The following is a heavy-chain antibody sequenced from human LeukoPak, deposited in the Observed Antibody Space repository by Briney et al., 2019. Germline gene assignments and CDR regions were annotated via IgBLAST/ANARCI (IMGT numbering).Heavy chain of an antibody. D-gene: IGHD3-22*01. J-gene: IGHJ4*02. CDR3: ARHRIYDSSGYPFDY. Sequence: SETLSLTCTVSGGSISSSSYYWGWIRQPPGNGLEWIGSIYYSGSTYYNPSLKSRVAIAVDTSKNQFSLKLSSVTAADTAVYYCARHRIYDSSGYPFDYWGQGSLVTVSS. V-gene: IGHV4-39*01. CDR2: IYYSGST. CDR1: GGSISSSSYY.